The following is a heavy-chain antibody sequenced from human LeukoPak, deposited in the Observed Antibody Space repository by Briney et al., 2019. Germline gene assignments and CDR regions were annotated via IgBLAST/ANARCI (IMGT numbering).Heavy chain of an antibody. CDR2: ISGSGGST. Sequence: PGGSLRLSCAASGFTLSSYAMSWVRQAPGKGLEWVSAISGSGGSTYYADSVKGRFTISRDNSKNTLYLQMNSLRAEDTAVYYCAKDRVLWFGDPPESVFDYWGQGTLVTVSS. J-gene: IGHJ4*02. CDR3: AKDRVLWFGDPPESVFDY. CDR1: GFTLSSYA. D-gene: IGHD3-10*01. V-gene: IGHV3-23*01.